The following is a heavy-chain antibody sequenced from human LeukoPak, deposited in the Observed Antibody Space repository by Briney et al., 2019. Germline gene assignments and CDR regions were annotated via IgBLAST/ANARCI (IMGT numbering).Heavy chain of an antibody. Sequence: GGSLRLSCAAFGFDFSTYAINWVRQAPGKGLEWVSSISTMSNYIFYGDSVKGRFTISRDNAKNLVYLQMNSLRPEDTAVYYCSRDRLGGLDLWGQGTLVTVSS. D-gene: IGHD5-12*01. CDR3: SRDRLGGLDL. CDR1: GFDFSTYA. J-gene: IGHJ5*02. CDR2: ISTMSNYI. V-gene: IGHV3-21*01.